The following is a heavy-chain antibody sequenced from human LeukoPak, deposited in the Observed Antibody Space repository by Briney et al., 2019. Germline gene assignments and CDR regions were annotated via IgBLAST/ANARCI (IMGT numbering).Heavy chain of an antibody. D-gene: IGHD5/OR15-5a*01. CDR1: GFTFSSYS. V-gene: IGHV3-21*04. CDR2: ISSSSSYI. J-gene: IGHJ6*02. CDR3: ARDRNVYGYYYNGMDV. Sequence: PGGSLRLSCAASGFTFSSYSMNWVRQAPGKGLEWVSSISSSSSYIYYADSVKGRFTISRDNAKNLLYLQMNGLRAEDTAMYYCARDRNVYGYYYNGMDVWGQGTTVTVSS.